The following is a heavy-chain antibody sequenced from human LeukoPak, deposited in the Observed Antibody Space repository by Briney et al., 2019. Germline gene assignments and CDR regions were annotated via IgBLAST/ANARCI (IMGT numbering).Heavy chain of an antibody. D-gene: IGHD6-13*01. J-gene: IGHJ2*01. V-gene: IGHV4-4*07. CDR1: GDSISSNY. CDR3: ARLSSSWYQDWYFDL. CDR2: IYTRGST. Sequence: PSETLSLTCTVSGDSISSNYWSWIRQPAGKGLEWIGRIYTRGSTNYNPSLKSRVSMSVDTSKKQFSLKLSSVTAADTAVYYCARLSSSWYQDWYFDLWGRGTLVTVSS.